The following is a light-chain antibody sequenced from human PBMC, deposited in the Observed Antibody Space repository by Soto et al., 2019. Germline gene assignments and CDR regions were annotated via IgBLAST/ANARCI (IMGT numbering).Light chain of an antibody. CDR1: SSDIGGYNS. J-gene: IGLJ1*01. V-gene: IGLV2-8*01. CDR2: DVT. Sequence: QSVLTQSPSASGSPGQSVTISCTGTSSDIGGYNSVSWYQQHPGKAPKVMIYDVTKRPSGVPDRFSGSKSGNTASLTVSALQAEDEADYYCSSYTDTKSLVCGTGTKVTV. CDR3: SSYTDTKSLV.